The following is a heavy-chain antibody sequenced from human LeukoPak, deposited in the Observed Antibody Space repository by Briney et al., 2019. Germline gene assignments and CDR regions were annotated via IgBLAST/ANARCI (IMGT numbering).Heavy chain of an antibody. CDR3: AREDYDFWSGPDIG. V-gene: IGHV4-34*01. D-gene: IGHD3-3*01. Sequence: PSETLSLTCAVYGGSFSGYYWSWIRQPPGKGLEWIGEINHSGSTNYNPSLKSQVTISVDTSKNQFSLKLSSVTAADTAVYYCAREDYDFWSGPDIGWGQGTLVTVSS. CDR1: GGSFSGYY. J-gene: IGHJ4*02. CDR2: INHSGST.